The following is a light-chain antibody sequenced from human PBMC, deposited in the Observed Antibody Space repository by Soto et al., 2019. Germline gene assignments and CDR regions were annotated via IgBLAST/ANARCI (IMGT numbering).Light chain of an antibody. Sequence: QSVLTQPRSVSGSPGQSVTISCTGTSSDVGGYNYVSWYQQHPGKAPKLMIYDIIKRPLGVPDRFSGSKSGNTASLTIFGLQAEDGADYYCCSYAGSYTVVFGGGTKLTVL. CDR1: SSDVGGYNY. CDR2: DII. V-gene: IGLV2-11*01. CDR3: CSYAGSYTVV. J-gene: IGLJ2*01.